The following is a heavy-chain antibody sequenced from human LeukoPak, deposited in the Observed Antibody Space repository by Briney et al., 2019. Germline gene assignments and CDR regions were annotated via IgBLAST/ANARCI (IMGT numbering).Heavy chain of an antibody. CDR1: GFTFSSYA. CDR2: ISGSGIST. V-gene: IGHV3-23*01. Sequence: GGSLRLSCAASGFTFSSYAMSWVRQAPGKGLEWVSAISGSGISTYYADSVKGRFTISRDNSKNTLYLQMNSLRAEDTAVYYCASKRYTAPYYFDSWGQGPLVTVSS. CDR3: ASKRYTAPYYFDS. D-gene: IGHD5-18*01. J-gene: IGHJ4*02.